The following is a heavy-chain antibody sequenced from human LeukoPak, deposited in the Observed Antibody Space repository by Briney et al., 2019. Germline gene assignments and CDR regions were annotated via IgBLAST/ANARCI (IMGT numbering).Heavy chain of an antibody. CDR1: GLRFRSYA. CDR3: ARSTSAAAGYNWFDP. D-gene: IGHD6-13*01. J-gene: IGHJ5*02. CDR2: ISGSRGST. V-gene: IGHV3-23*01. Sequence: GGSLRLSCVASGLRFRSYAMSWVRQAPGKGLEWVSGISGSRGSTHYADSAKGRLTISRDNSKNTLYLQMSSLRAEDTAVYYCARSTSAAAGYNWFDPWGQGTLVTVSS.